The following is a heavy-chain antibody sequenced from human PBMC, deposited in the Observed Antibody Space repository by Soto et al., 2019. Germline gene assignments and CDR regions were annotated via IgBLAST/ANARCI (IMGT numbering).Heavy chain of an antibody. Sequence: QVQLQESGPGLVKPSQTLSLTCTVSGGSISSGGYYWSWIRQHPGKGLEWIGYIYYSGSTYYNPSLKRRVTLSVDTSKNQFSLKLSSVTAADTAVYYCARDCSGGSCDPRDAFDIWGQGTMVTVSS. V-gene: IGHV4-31*03. CDR3: ARDCSGGSCDPRDAFDI. D-gene: IGHD2-15*01. CDR1: GGSISSGGYY. CDR2: IYYSGST. J-gene: IGHJ3*02.